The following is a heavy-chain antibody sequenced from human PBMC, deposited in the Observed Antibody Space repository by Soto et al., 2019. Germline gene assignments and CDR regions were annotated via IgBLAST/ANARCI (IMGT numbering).Heavy chain of an antibody. V-gene: IGHV1-18*01. CDR1: GYTFTSYG. Sequence: QVQLVQSGAEVKKPGASVKVSCKASGYTFTSYGISWVRQAPGQGLEWMGWISAYNGNTNYAQKLQGRVTMTTDTSTSTAYMELRSLRSDDTAVYYCARVTSPLIPRISPGWFDPWGQGTLVTVSS. CDR3: ARVTSPLIPRISPGWFDP. CDR2: ISAYNGNT. D-gene: IGHD2-2*02. J-gene: IGHJ5*02.